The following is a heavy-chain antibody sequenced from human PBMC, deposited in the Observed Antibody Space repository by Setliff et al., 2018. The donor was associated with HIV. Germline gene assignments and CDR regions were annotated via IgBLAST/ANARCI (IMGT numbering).Heavy chain of an antibody. J-gene: IGHJ4*02. D-gene: IGHD2-2*01. CDR2: VSPYNGTA. Sequence: SVKVSCKASGYTFTNYGVNWVRQAPGQGLEWMGWVSPYNGTANYAQNFQGRVTITADKSTNTAYMELSSLRSEDTAVYYCARGRGTVGYCSTTSCSDLDYWGQGTLVTVSS. CDR3: ARGRGTVGYCSTTSCSDLDY. CDR1: GYTFTNYG. V-gene: IGHV1-69*06.